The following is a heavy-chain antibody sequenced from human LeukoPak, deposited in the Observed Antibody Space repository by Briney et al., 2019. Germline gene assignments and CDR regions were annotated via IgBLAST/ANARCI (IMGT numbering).Heavy chain of an antibody. J-gene: IGHJ4*02. CDR2: INWNGGST. CDR3: AKDSITMVRGVIALCDY. CDR1: GFTFDDYG. V-gene: IGHV3-20*04. D-gene: IGHD3-10*01. Sequence: GGSLRLSCAASGFTFDDYGMSWVRQAPGKGLEWVSGINWNGGSTGYADSVKGRFTISRDNAKNSLYLQMNSLRAEDTAVYYCAKDSITMVRGVIALCDYWGQGTLVTVSS.